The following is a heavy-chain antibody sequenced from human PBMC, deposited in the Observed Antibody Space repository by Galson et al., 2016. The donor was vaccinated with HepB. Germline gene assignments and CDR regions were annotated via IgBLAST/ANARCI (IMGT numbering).Heavy chain of an antibody. Sequence: SLRLSCADSGFTFSNYAMAWVRQVPGKGLEWVSSITGSGDGTYYRDSVKGRFTISRDNTKNTLHFQMNSLRVDDTAIYYCARGKSAGAIDWFDPWGQGALVTVSS. CDR3: ARGKSAGAIDWFDP. V-gene: IGHV3-23*02. D-gene: IGHD3-10*01. CDR2: ITGSGDGT. CDR1: GFTFSNYA. J-gene: IGHJ5*02.